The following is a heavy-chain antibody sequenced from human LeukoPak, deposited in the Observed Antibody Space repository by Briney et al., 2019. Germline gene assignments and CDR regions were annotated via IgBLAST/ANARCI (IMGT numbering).Heavy chain of an antibody. D-gene: IGHD2-2*01. CDR1: GFTFSGSA. Sequence: PGGSLRLSCAASGFTFSGSAMHWVRQASGKGLEWVGRIRSKANSYATAYAASVKGRFTISRDDSKNTAYLQMNSLKTEDTAVYYCTRSLVPAAAHMDVWGKGTTVTVSS. J-gene: IGHJ6*03. CDR2: IRSKANSYAT. CDR3: TRSLVPAAAHMDV. V-gene: IGHV3-73*01.